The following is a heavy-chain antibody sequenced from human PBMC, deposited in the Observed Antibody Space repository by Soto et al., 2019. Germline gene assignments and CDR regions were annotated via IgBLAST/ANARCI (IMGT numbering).Heavy chain of an antibody. CDR3: TRARAGVPAAMDYYYSYGMDV. CDR2: IRSKAYGGTT. J-gene: IGHJ6*02. Sequence: GGSLRLACTASGFTFGVYAMSWFRQAPGKGLEWVGFIRSKAYGGTTEYAASVKGRFTISRDDSKSIAYLQMNSLKTEDTAVYHCTRARAGVPAAMDYYYSYGMDVWGQGTTVTVSS. V-gene: IGHV3-49*03. D-gene: IGHD2-2*01. CDR1: GFTFGVYA.